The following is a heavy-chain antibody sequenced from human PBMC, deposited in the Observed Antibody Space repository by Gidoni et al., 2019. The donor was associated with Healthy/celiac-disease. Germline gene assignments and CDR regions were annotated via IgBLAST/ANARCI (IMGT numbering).Heavy chain of an antibody. CDR2: IKQDGSEK. J-gene: IGHJ4*02. CDR3: ARDPARYCSGGSCYSDY. CDR1: EFTFSSDW. V-gene: IGHV3-7*04. Sequence: EVQLVESGGGLVQPGGSLRLYCAASEFTFSSDWMSWVRQAPGKGLEWVANIKQDGSEKYYVDSVKGRFTISRDNAKNSLYLQMNSLRAEDTAVYYCARDPARYCSGGSCYSDYWGQGTLVTVSS. D-gene: IGHD2-15*01.